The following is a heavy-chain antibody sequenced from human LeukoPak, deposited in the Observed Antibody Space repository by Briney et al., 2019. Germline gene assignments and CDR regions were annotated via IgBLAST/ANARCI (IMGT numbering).Heavy chain of an antibody. Sequence: ASVKVSCKASGYSFTDYYMHWVRQAPGQGLEWMGWISPRSGDTSYAQKFQGRVTMTRDTSINTVDMDLSGLTSDDTAVFYCARGREIHGGSDTKLDDYWGQGTLVTV. J-gene: IGHJ4*02. CDR3: ARGREIHGGSDTKLDDY. D-gene: IGHD3-10*01. CDR1: GYSFTDYY. CDR2: ISPRSGDT. V-gene: IGHV1-2*02.